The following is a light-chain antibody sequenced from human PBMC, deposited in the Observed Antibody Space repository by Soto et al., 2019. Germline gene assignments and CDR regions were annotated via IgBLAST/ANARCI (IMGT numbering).Light chain of an antibody. CDR3: QNYNSYSEA. Sequence: DLQMTQSPSAMSSSLGDSVTITCRASQGISNYLAWFQQKTGKVPKRLIYAASSLQSGVPSRLSGSGSGTELNLTISRLQPEDFATYYCQNYNSYSEACGQGTKVDIK. J-gene: IGKJ1*01. V-gene: IGKV1-17*03. CDR1: QGISNY. CDR2: AAS.